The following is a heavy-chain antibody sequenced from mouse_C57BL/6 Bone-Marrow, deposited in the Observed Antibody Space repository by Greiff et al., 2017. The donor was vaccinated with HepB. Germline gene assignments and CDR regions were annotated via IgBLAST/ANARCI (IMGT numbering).Heavy chain of an antibody. J-gene: IGHJ3*01. CDR1: YSFFRRVH. CDR3: SEDSAVYYCAQGGLRPFAY. V-gene: IGHV1-87*01. CDR2: VQCLEWIC. Sequence: QVQLKESGPELARPWASLKISCQAFYSFFRRVHFAIIHTNYWMQLVKQRPVQCLEWICAIYPGNGDTSYNQKFKGKATLTEDKSSSTVYIQHSSLTSEDSAVYYCAQGGLRPFAYWGQGTLVTVSA. D-gene: IGHD2-4*01.